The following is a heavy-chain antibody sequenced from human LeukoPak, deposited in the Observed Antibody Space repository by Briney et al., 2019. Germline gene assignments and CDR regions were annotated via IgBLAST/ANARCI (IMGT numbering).Heavy chain of an antibody. CDR2: ISGNDDK. V-gene: IGHV2-5*01. CDR3: AHTSPTYYYGGGSDFYFDL. J-gene: IGHJ4*02. D-gene: IGHD3-10*01. CDR1: GFSLTARGVG. Sequence: SGPTLLNPTPTLTLTCTFSGFSLTARGVGVGWIRQPPERALGWLSLISGNDDKLYSPSLKSRSTITKDTSKNQVVLTMTNMYPVDTATYFCAHTSPTYYYGGGSDFYFDLWGQGTLGTVSS.